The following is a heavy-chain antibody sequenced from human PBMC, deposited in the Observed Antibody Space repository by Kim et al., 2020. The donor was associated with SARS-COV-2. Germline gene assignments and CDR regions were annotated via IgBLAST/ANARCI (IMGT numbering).Heavy chain of an antibody. CDR1: GGSISSYY. J-gene: IGHJ4*02. Sequence: SETLSLTCTVSGGSISSYYWSWIRQPPGKGLEWIGYIYYSGSTNYNPSLKSRVTISVDTSKNQFSLKLSSVTAADTAAYYCARTRFGELLFDYWGQGTLVTVSS. CDR3: ARTRFGELLFDY. D-gene: IGHD3-10*01. V-gene: IGHV4-59*01. CDR2: IYYSGST.